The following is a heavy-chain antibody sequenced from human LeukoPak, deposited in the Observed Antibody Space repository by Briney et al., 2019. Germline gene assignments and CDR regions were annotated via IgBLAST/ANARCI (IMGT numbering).Heavy chain of an antibody. V-gene: IGHV4-59*08. CDR3: ARGSSYGSGSYGY. Sequence: SETLSLTCTVSGGSITNYYWTWIRQPPGKGLEWIGYIHYSGSTNYNPSLKSRVTISVDTSKNQFSLKLSSVTAADTAVYYCARGSSYGSGSYGYWGQGTLVTVSS. D-gene: IGHD3-10*01. CDR1: GGSITNYY. J-gene: IGHJ4*02. CDR2: IHYSGST.